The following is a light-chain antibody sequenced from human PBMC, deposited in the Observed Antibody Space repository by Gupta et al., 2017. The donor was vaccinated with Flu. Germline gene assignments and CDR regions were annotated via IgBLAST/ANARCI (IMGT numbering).Light chain of an antibody. CDR1: QRISSW. V-gene: IGKV1-5*03. J-gene: IGKJ3*01. Sequence: STLSASVGDRVTITCRASQRISSWLAWYQQKPGKAPKVLISKESSLERGVPSRFSGSRSGTEFNLTISSRQLDDFETYDCLQYNDYPSFTFGHGTKVDIK. CDR2: KES. CDR3: LQYNDYPSFT.